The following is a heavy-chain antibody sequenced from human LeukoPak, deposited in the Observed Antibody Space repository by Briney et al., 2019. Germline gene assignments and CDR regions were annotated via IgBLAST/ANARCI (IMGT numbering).Heavy chain of an antibody. CDR1: GFTFSSYT. CDR2: ISSSGGST. CDR3: AKPSSGYTSFHI. J-gene: IGHJ3*02. Sequence: GGSLRLSCAASGFTFSSYTMSWVRQAPGKGLEWVSSISSSGGSTYDADSVKGRFTISRDNSKNTLYLQMNSLRAEDTAVYFCAKPSSGYTSFHIWGRGTMVTVSS. D-gene: IGHD3-22*01. V-gene: IGHV3-23*01.